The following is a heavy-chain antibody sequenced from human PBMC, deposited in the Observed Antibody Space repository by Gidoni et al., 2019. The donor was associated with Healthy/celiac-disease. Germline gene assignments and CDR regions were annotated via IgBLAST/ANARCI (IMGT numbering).Heavy chain of an antibody. CDR3: AKDLTTVTTRALAGMDV. CDR2: ISGSGGST. J-gene: IGHJ6*02. V-gene: IGHV3-23*01. CDR1: GFTFRSNA. Sequence: EVQLLESGGGLVQPGGSLRLSCAASGFTFRSNAMSWVRQAPGKGLEWVSAISGSGGSTYYADSVKGRFTISRDNSKNTLYLQMNSLRAEDTAVYYCAKDLTTVTTRALAGMDVWGQGTTVTVSS. D-gene: IGHD4-17*01.